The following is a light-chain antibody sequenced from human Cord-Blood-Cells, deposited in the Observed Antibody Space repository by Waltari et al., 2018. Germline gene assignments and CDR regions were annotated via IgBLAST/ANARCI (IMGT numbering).Light chain of an antibody. V-gene: IGKV3-11*01. CDR2: DAS. CDR3: QQRSYLPLT. J-gene: IGKJ3*01. CDR1: QSVSSY. Sequence: EIVLTQSPATLSLSPGERATLSCRASQSVSSYLAWYQQKPGQAPRLLLYDASNMATGIPARFSGSGSGTVFTLTISSLEPVDFAVYYCQQRSYLPLTDGAGTKVDIK.